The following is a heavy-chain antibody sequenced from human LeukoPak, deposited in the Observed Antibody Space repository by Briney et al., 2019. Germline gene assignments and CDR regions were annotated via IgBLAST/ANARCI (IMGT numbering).Heavy chain of an antibody. D-gene: IGHD3-10*01. CDR1: GYTFTGYY. J-gene: IGHJ4*02. Sequence: GASVTVSCKASGYTFTGYYVHWVRQAPGQGLEWMGIINPSGGSTSYAQKFQGRVTMTRDTSTSTVYMELSSLRSEDTAVYYCARPDPYGYFDYWGQGTLVTVSS. CDR2: INPSGGST. CDR3: ARPDPYGYFDY. V-gene: IGHV1-46*01.